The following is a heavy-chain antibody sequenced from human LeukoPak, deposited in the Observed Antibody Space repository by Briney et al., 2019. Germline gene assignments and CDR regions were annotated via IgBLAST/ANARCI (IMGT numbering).Heavy chain of an antibody. J-gene: IGHJ2*01. V-gene: IGHV4-39*01. CDR1: GGSISSSSYY. CDR3: ARGVTMIVVVIHDWYFDL. CDR2: IYYSGRT. D-gene: IGHD3-22*01. Sequence: PSETLSLTCTVSGGSISSSSYYWGWIRQPPGKGLEWIRNIYYSGRTYYNPSLKSRVTISVDTPQNQFSLKLSSVTAADTAVYYCARGVTMIVVVIHDWYFDLWGRGTLVTVFS.